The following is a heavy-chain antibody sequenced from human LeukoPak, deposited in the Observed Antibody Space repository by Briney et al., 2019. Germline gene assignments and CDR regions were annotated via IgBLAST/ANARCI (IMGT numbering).Heavy chain of an antibody. CDR2: INHRGDT. CDR1: GESFSAYY. Sequence: SETLSLTCAVYGESFSAYYWSWIRQSPGKGLEWIAEINHRGDTNYNPSVKSRVAISIDTSKNQFSLKVRSLTAADTAVYYCARGPTISETGYFDFWGQGTLVTVSS. D-gene: IGHD1-1*01. J-gene: IGHJ4*03. V-gene: IGHV4-34*01. CDR3: ARGPTISETGYFDF.